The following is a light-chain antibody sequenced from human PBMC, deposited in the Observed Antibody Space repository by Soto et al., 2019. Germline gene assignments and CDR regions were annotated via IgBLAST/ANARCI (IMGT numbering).Light chain of an antibody. CDR2: GLS. Sequence: EIVLTQSPGTVSWSPGERATLSCRASQSVSSNLLACYQEKPGQAPRLLIYGLSKRATGIPDRFSGSGSGTDFTLTISRLEAEDFAVYYCRQYGTSLGFPVGGGTKVDIK. CDR1: QSVSSNL. V-gene: IGKV3-20*01. CDR3: RQYGTSLGFP. J-gene: IGKJ4*01.